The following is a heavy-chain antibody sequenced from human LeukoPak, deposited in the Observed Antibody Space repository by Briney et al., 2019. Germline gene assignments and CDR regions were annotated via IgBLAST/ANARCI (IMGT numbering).Heavy chain of an antibody. Sequence: GGSLRLSCAASGFTFSSYEMNWVRQAPGKGLEWVSYISSSGSTIYYADSVKGRFTISRDNAKNSLYLQMNSLRAEDTAVYYCARADYDILTGYSWFDPWGQGTLVTVSS. CDR2: ISSSGSTI. J-gene: IGHJ5*02. CDR1: GFTFSSYE. D-gene: IGHD3-9*01. CDR3: ARADYDILTGYSWFDP. V-gene: IGHV3-48*03.